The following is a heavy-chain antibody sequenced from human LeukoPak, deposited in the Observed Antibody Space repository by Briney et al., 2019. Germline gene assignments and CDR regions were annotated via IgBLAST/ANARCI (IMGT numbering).Heavy chain of an antibody. CDR2: INAGNGNT. J-gene: IGHJ6*02. V-gene: IGHV1-3*01. CDR1: GGTFNNFA. D-gene: IGHD1-26*01. Sequence: ASVKVSCKASGGTFNNFAICWVRQAPGQGLEWMGWINAGNGNTKYSQKFQGRVTITRDTSASTAYMELSSLRSEDTAVYYCARDRSLLGMDVWGQRTTVTVSS. CDR3: ARDRSLLGMDV.